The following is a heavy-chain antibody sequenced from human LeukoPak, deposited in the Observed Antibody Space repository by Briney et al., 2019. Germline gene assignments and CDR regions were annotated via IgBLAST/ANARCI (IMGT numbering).Heavy chain of an antibody. D-gene: IGHD2-2*01. V-gene: IGHV3-21*01. Sequence: GGPLTLSCAASGFTLSSYSMIWVRQAPGKGLEWGSSISSSSRYIYYADSVKGRFTISRDNAKNSLYLQMNSLRAEDTAVYYCARDNIVVVPAAMTAHNWFDPWGQGTLVTVSS. J-gene: IGHJ5*02. CDR2: ISSSSRYI. CDR1: GFTLSSYS. CDR3: ARDNIVVVPAAMTAHNWFDP.